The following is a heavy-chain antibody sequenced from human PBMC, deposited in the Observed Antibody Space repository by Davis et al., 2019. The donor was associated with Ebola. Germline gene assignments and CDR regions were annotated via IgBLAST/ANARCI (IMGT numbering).Heavy chain of an antibody. Sequence: GESLKISCAASGFTFSSYSMNWVRQAPGKGLEWVSYISSSSSTIYYADSVKGRFTISRDNAKNSLYLQMNSLRAEDTAVYYCARDVDSSGWERPFDYWGQGTLVTVSS. D-gene: IGHD6-19*01. CDR1: GFTFSSYS. J-gene: IGHJ4*02. CDR2: ISSSSSTI. V-gene: IGHV3-48*04. CDR3: ARDVDSSGWERPFDY.